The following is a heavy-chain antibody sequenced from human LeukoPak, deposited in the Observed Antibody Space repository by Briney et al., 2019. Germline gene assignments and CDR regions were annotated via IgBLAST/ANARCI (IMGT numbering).Heavy chain of an antibody. CDR2: MYPNSGNT. J-gene: IGHJ5*02. CDR1: GYSFTRYD. Sequence: ASVKVSCEASGYSFTRYDINWVCHATGQGLEWMGWMYPNSGNTGYGQNFQGRVTMTRNTSISTAYMELSSLRSEYTAVYYCARGRKAGHNWFDPWGQGTLVTVSS. D-gene: IGHD6-19*01. V-gene: IGHV1-8*01. CDR3: ARGRKAGHNWFDP.